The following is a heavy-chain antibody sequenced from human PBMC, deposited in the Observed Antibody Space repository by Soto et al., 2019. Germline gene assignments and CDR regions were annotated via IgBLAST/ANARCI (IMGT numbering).Heavy chain of an antibody. CDR2: ISSSGSTI. J-gene: IGHJ6*03. CDR1: GFTFSDYY. V-gene: IGHV3-11*01. CDR3: ARCSSSSGSEHYYYMDV. D-gene: IGHD6-6*01. Sequence: QVQLVESGGGLVKPGGSLRLSCAASGFTFSDYYMSWIRQAPGKGLEWVSYISSSGSTIYYADSVKGRFTISRDNAKNYLYLQMTSLEAEDTAVYYCARCSSSSGSEHYYYMDVWGKRTTVTVSS.